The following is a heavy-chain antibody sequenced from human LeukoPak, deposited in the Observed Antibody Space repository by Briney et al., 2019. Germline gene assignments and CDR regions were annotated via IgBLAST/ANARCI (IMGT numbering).Heavy chain of an antibody. CDR2: ISSSGSTI. V-gene: IGHV3-48*03. Sequence: GGSLRLSCAASGFTFCSYEMNWVCQAPGKGLEWVSYISSSGSTIYYADSVKGRFTISRDNAKNSLYLQMNSLRAEDTAVYYCARDRSGFSGYDFFDYWGQGTLVTVSS. J-gene: IGHJ4*02. CDR3: ARDRSGFSGYDFFDY. CDR1: GFTFCSYE. D-gene: IGHD5-12*01.